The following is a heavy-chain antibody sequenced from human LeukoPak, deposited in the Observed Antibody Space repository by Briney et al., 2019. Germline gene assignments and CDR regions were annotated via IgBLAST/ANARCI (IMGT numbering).Heavy chain of an antibody. V-gene: IGHV3-53*01. J-gene: IGHJ6*02. CDR1: GFSFSTSY. CDR2: IYVGGST. D-gene: IGHD2-15*01. CDR3: ARDNCGGSCYLNYFAMDV. Sequence: GGTLRLSCAASGFSFSTSYMSWVRQAPGKGLEWVSVIYVGGSTNYADSVKGRFTISRDNSKNTLYLQMNSLRAEDTAVYYCARDNCGGSCYLNYFAMDVWGQGTTVTVSS.